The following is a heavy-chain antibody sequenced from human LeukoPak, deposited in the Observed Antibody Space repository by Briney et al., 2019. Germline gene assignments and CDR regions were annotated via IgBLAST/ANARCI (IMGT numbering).Heavy chain of an antibody. CDR1: GFMFSSNG. J-gene: IGHJ6*01. CDR2: IWYDGSNK. V-gene: IGHV3-33*06. CDR3: AKMKGHPLPKYYMDV. Sequence: GGSLSLSCAAYGFMFSSNGMHWVRQAPGKGLEWVAVIWYDGSNKYYGDSVKGRFTIPRDNSKNTLYLEMNSLRAEDTAIYYCAKMKGHPLPKYYMDVWGQGTTVTVSS. D-gene: IGHD1-26*01.